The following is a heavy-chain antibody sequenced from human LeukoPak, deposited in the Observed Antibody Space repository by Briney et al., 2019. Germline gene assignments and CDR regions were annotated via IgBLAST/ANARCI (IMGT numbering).Heavy chain of an antibody. CDR1: GFTFSNYA. Sequence: PGGSLRLSCAASGFTFSNYAMSWVRQAPGKGLEWVSTISGDITYYADSAKGRFTISRDNSKTTLYLQLNSLRVEDTAVYYCAKPGSGTYFTHSWFDPWGRGTLVTVSS. CDR2: ISGDIT. CDR3: AKPGSGTYFTHSWFDP. V-gene: IGHV3-23*01. J-gene: IGHJ5*02. D-gene: IGHD1-26*01.